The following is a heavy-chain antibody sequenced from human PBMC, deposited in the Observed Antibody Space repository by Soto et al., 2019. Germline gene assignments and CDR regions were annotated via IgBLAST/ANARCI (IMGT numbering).Heavy chain of an antibody. CDR2: INPYSGDT. D-gene: IGHD1-1*01. Sequence: QVQLVQSGAEVKEPGASMKVSCKASGYTFTDHYINWVRQAPGQGPEYMGWINPYSGDTKYVQRFQGSVIMTRVKSVNTAHMDLRRLIYVDTAVDYCTRDSSTGTNSCKWFDPWGQGTLVTVSS. J-gene: IGHJ5*02. CDR3: TRDSSTGTNSCKWFDP. V-gene: IGHV1-2*02. CDR1: GYTFTDHY.